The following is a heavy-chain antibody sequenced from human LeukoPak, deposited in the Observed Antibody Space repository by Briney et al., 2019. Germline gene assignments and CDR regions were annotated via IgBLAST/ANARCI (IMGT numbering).Heavy chain of an antibody. CDR3: ASTKPYSSGRQHPGKYYFDY. V-gene: IGHV3-53*01. CDR1: GFTVSSKY. CDR2: IYSGGST. J-gene: IGHJ4*02. D-gene: IGHD3-10*01. Sequence: GGSLRLSCAASGFTVSSKYMSWVRQAPGKGLEWVSVIYSGGSTYYADSVKGRFTISRDNSKNTLYLQMNSLRAEDTAVYFCASTKPYSSGRQHPGKYYFDYWGQGTLVTVSS.